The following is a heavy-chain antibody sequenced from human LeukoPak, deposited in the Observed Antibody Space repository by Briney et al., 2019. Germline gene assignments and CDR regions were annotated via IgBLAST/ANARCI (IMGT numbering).Heavy chain of an antibody. CDR3: ARPVLRMDTPMVLHWFDP. D-gene: IGHD5-18*01. CDR1: GFTFSSYA. Sequence: GGSLRLSCAASGFTFSSYAMHWVRQAPGEGMEWVAVISYDGSNKYYADSVKGRFTISRDNSKNTLYLQMNSLRAEDTAVYYCARPVLRMDTPMVLHWFDPWGQGTLVTVSS. V-gene: IGHV3-30-3*01. J-gene: IGHJ5*02. CDR2: ISYDGSNK.